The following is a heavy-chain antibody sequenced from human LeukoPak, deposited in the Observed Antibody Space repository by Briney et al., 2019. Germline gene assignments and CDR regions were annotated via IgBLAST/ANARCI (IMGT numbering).Heavy chain of an antibody. CDR1: VYTLTELS. CDR3: ATGGTYYHSNTSYHTFDY. CDR2: FDPEDGET. Sequence: GASEKVSCKVSVYTLTELSIHWVRLAPGKGLEWMGGFDPEDGETIYAQKFQGRVRMTEDTSTDTANMELSSLRSEDTAVYYCATGGTYYHSNTSYHTFDYWGQGTLLTVSS. V-gene: IGHV1-24*01. J-gene: IGHJ4*02. D-gene: IGHD2/OR15-2a*01.